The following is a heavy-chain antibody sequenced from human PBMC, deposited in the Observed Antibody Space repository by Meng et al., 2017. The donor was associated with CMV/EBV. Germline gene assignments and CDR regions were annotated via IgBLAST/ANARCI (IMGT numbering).Heavy chain of an antibody. CDR2: IYYSGST. V-gene: IGHV4-30-4*08. Sequence: QGQLQRSGPGLVKPSQTLSLTCTVSGGSISSGDYYWSWIRQPPGKGLEWIGYIYYSGSTYYNPSLKSRVTISVDTSKNQFSLKLSSVTAADTAVYYCARVMGPNRTPYYFDYWGQGTLVTVSS. D-gene: IGHD1-14*01. J-gene: IGHJ4*02. CDR1: GGSISSGDYY. CDR3: ARVMGPNRTPYYFDY.